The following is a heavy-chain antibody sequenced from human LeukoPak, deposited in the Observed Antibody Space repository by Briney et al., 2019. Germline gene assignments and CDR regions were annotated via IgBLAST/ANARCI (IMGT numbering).Heavy chain of an antibody. Sequence: PGGSLRLSCAASGFTFSSYGMHWVRQAPGKGLEWVAVISYDGSNKYYADSVKGRFTISRDNSKNTLYLQMNSLRAEDTAVYYCAKVSEYYDILTGYYKRGYYYYGMDAWGKGTTVTVSS. CDR3: AKVSEYYDILTGYYKRGYYYYGMDA. V-gene: IGHV3-30*18. CDR1: GFTFSSYG. CDR2: ISYDGSNK. J-gene: IGHJ6*04. D-gene: IGHD3-9*01.